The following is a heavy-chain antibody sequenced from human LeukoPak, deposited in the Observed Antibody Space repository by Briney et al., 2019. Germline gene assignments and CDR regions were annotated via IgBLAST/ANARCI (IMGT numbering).Heavy chain of an antibody. Sequence: KSGGSLRLSCAASGFTFSDFYMSWIRQAPGKGLEWVSYISSSGSTIYYADSVKGRFTISRDNSKNTLYLQMNSLRAENTAVYYCASGSSGWYDYWGQGTLVTVSS. D-gene: IGHD6-19*01. CDR3: ASGSSGWYDY. CDR1: GFTFSDFY. V-gene: IGHV3-11*01. CDR2: ISSSGSTI. J-gene: IGHJ4*02.